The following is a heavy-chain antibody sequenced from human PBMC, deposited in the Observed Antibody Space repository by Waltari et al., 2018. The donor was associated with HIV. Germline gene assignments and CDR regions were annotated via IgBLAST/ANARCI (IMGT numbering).Heavy chain of an antibody. J-gene: IGHJ4*02. CDR1: GSDCNTYT. CDR2: VSPTNYI. Sequence: EVQLEQSGGGLVTTGGSLRLSCAASGSDCNTYTLNWIRQAPGKGLDWVSSVSPTNYIYYADSVRGRFTVSRDNVKKSLYLQMNRLRVDDSALYFCALTDAHFDYWGRGSRVTVSS. V-gene: IGHV3-21*02. D-gene: IGHD2-21*02. CDR3: ALTDAHFDY.